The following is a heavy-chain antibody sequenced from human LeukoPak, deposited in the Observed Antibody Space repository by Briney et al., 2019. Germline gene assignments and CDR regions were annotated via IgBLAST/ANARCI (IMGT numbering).Heavy chain of an antibody. D-gene: IGHD6-6*01. V-gene: IGHV3-21*01. CDR3: ARVSSIPG. CDR1: GFTFSSYS. J-gene: IGHJ4*02. CDR2: ISGNSNYI. Sequence: GGSLRLSCAASGFTFSSYSMNWVRQAPGKGLEWVSSISGNSNYIYYADSVKGRFTISRDNAENSLYLQMNSLRAEDTAVYYCARVSSIPGWGQGTLVTVSS.